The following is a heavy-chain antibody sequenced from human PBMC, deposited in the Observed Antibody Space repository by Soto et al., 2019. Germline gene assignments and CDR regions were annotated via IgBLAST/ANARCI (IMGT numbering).Heavy chain of an antibody. D-gene: IGHD1-26*01. CDR2: ISAYNGNT. CDR3: ARAGYGWELLAGGVFDY. V-gene: IGHV1-18*01. CDR1: GYTFTSYG. Sequence: QVQLVQSGAEVKKPGASVKVSCKASGYTFTSYGISWVRQAPGQGLEWMGWISAYNGNTNYAQKHQRRVTMTTDTSTSTAYMELRSLRSDDTAVYYCARAGYGWELLAGGVFDYWGQGTLVTVSS. J-gene: IGHJ4*02.